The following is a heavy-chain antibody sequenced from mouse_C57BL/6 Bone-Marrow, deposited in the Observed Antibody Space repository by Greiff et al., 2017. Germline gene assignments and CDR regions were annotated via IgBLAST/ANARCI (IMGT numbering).Heavy chain of an antibody. J-gene: IGHJ1*03. V-gene: IGHV1-55*01. CDR1: GYTFTSYW. Sequence: VQLQQSGAELVKPGASVKMSCKASGYTFTSYWITWVKQRPGQGLEWIGDIYPGSGSTNYNGKFKSKATLTVDTSSSTAYMQLSSLTSEDSAVYDCAIPYYSNYWYFDVWGTGTTVTVSS. CDR2: IYPGSGST. D-gene: IGHD2-5*01. CDR3: AIPYYSNYWYFDV.